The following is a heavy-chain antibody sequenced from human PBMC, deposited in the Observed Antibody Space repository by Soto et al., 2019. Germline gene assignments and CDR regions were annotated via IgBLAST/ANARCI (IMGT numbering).Heavy chain of an antibody. V-gene: IGHV1-8*01. CDR3: ARRKERSGPNYFDY. J-gene: IGHJ4*01. CDR2: MNPYTGKA. Sequence: ASVKVSCKASGYTFTTYDINWVRQAPGQGLEWMGWMNPYTGKAGYAQKFQGRVTMTRDNSISTAYMELSSLRSDDTAVYYCARRKERSGPNYFDYWGRGPLVTVSS. CDR1: GYTFTTYD. D-gene: IGHD6-25*01.